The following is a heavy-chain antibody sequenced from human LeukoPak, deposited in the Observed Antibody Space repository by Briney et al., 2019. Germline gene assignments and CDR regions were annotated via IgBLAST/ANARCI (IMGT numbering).Heavy chain of an antibody. CDR1: GGSISSYY. CDR3: ASMTGTTKNWYFDL. D-gene: IGHD1/OR15-1a*01. CDR2: MYTSGNT. J-gene: IGHJ2*01. Sequence: PSETLSLTCSVSGGSISSYYWSWIRQPAGKGLEWIGRMYTSGNTNYNPSLKSRASLSVDTSKNQFSLKLTSVTAADTAVYYCASMTGTTKNWYFDLWGRGTLVTVSS. V-gene: IGHV4-4*07.